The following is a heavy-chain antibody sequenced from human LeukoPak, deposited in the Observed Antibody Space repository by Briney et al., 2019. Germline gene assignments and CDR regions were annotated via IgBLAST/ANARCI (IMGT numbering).Heavy chain of an antibody. Sequence: KPSETLSLTCAVYGGSFSGYYWSWIRQPPGKGLEWIGEINHSGSTNYNPSLKSRVTISVDTSKNQFSLKLSSVTAADTAVYYCARVDYASTFDYWGQGTLVTVSS. V-gene: IGHV4-34*01. CDR1: GGSFSGYY. CDR3: ARVDYASTFDY. J-gene: IGHJ4*02. CDR2: INHSGST. D-gene: IGHD4-17*01.